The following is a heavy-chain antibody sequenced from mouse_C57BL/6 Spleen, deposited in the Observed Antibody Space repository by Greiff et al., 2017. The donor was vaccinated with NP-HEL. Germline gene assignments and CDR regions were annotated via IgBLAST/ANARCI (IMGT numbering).Heavy chain of an antibody. CDR2: IYPGSGST. D-gene: IGHD2-10*01. CDR1: GYTFTSYW. CDR3: ARGSYFEDYAMDY. Sequence: QVQLQQPGAELVKPGASVKMSCKASGYTFTSYWLTWVKQRPGQGLEWIGDIYPGSGSTNYNEKFKSKATLTVDTSSSTAYMQLSSLTSEDSAVYYCARGSYFEDYAMDYWGQGTSVTVSS. J-gene: IGHJ4*01. V-gene: IGHV1-55*01.